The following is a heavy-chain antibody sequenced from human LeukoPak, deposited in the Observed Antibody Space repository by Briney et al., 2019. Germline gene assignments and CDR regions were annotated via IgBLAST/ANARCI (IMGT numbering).Heavy chain of an antibody. CDR1: GGTFSSYA. D-gene: IGHD3-10*01. Sequence: SVKVSCKASGGTFSSYAISWVRQAPGQGLEWMGGIIPIFGTANYAQKFQGRVTITADESTSTAYMELSGLRSEDTAVYYCARVRGGFHYGSGSRIPRGWFDPWGQGTLVTVSS. J-gene: IGHJ5*02. CDR3: ARVRGGFHYGSGSRIPRGWFDP. CDR2: IIPIFGTA. V-gene: IGHV1-69*13.